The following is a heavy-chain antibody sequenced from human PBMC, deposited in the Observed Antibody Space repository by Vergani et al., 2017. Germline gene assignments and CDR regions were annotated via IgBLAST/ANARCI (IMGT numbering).Heavy chain of an antibody. V-gene: IGHV3-30*02. J-gene: IGHJ4*02. CDR2: LGKDGINT. Sequence: QVQLVESAGGVVQPGGSLRLSCAASGCTFSNFGMHWIRQAPGKGREWLAYLGKDGINTRYRDAVKGRFTVSRDNSKDILYLQMDSLRSEDTVLYYCAKYLRDSTDGLPDSWGPGTLVIVSS. D-gene: IGHD2-21*02. CDR1: GCTFSNFG. CDR3: AKYLRDSTDGLPDS.